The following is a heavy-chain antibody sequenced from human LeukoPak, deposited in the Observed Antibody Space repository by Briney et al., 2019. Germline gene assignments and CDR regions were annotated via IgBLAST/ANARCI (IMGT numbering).Heavy chain of an antibody. J-gene: IGHJ5*02. CDR3: ARDVFAAFSTHHKFDP. CDR2: MNPNTGGT. CDR1: GYTFTSYY. D-gene: IGHD3-10*02. Sequence: ASVKVSCKASGYTFTSYYMHWVRQAPGQGLEWVGWMNPNTGGTDYAQKYQGRVTMTSDTSISTAYMELSRLEFADTAIYYCARDVFAAFSTHHKFDPWGQGTLVTVSS. V-gene: IGHV1-2*02.